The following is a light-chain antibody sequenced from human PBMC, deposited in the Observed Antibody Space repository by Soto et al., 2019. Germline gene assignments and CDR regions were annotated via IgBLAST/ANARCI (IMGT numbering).Light chain of an antibody. CDR3: QQYNGYWT. J-gene: IGKJ1*01. CDR1: QSISDS. Sequence: DIQMTQSPSTLSASVGDRVTITCRASQSISDSLAWYQQKQGKAPKLLIYEASTLKSGVPSRFSGSRSGTEYTLTISSLQPDDFAIYHCQQYNGYWTFGQGTKVEIK. V-gene: IGKV1-5*03. CDR2: EAS.